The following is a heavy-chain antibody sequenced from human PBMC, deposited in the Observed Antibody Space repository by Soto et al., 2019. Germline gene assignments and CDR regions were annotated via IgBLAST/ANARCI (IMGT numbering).Heavy chain of an antibody. CDR3: ARDSNSHDSRSWEYFDF. D-gene: IGHD6-6*01. CDR2: IYYSGST. J-gene: IGHJ4*02. Sequence: SETLSLTCTVSGGSISSYYWSWIRQPPGKGLEWIGHIYYSGSTNYNPSLKSRVTISVDTSKNQFSLKLSSVTAADTAVYYCARDSNSHDSRSWEYFDFWGPGTLVTV. V-gene: IGHV4-59*01. CDR1: GGSISSYY.